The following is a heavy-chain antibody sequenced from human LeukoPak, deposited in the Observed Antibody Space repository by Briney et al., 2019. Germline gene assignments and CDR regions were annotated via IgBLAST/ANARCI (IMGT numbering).Heavy chain of an antibody. D-gene: IGHD3-22*01. CDR3: ARVLGNYYDSSAYGGYYYYMDV. V-gene: IGHV4-59*01. J-gene: IGHJ6*03. CDR1: GGSISSYY. Sequence: PSETLSLTCTVSGGSISSYYWSWIRQPPGKGLEWIGYIYYSGSTNYNPSLKSRVTISVDTSKNQFSLKLSSVTAADTAVYYCARVLGNYYDSSAYGGYYYYMDVWGKGTTVTISS. CDR2: IYYSGST.